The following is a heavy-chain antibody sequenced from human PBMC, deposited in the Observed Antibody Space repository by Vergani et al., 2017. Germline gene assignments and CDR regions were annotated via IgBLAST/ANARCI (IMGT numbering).Heavy chain of an antibody. D-gene: IGHD6-13*01. CDR1: GYSFSSSY. Sequence: EVQLVQSGTEVKKPGATVRISCKVEGYSFSSSYMHWLRQAPGKGLEWMGLVDPEDGKTTYAEKFQGRINITADTSTDTAYMDLSSLTSQDTAVYYCATQHPLQDFWGQGTLVSVSS. CDR2: VDPEDGKT. CDR3: ATQHPLQDF. V-gene: IGHV1-69-2*01. J-gene: IGHJ4*02.